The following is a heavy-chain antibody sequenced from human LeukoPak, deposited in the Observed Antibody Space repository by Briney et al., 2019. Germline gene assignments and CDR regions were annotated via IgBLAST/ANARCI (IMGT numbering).Heavy chain of an antibody. CDR3: ASSIVGANPPFDY. V-gene: IGHV3-30-3*01. CDR1: GFTFSSYA. Sequence: PGGSLRLSCAASGFTFSSYAMHWVRQAPGKGLEWVAVISYDGSNKYYADSVKGRFTISRDNSKNTLYLQMNSLRAEDTAVYYCASSIVGANPPFDYWGQGTLVTVSS. D-gene: IGHD1-26*01. J-gene: IGHJ4*02. CDR2: ISYDGSNK.